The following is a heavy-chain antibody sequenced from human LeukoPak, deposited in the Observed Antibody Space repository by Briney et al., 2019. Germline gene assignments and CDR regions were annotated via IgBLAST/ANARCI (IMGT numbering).Heavy chain of an antibody. CDR3: ARHKRGYYSPFDI. V-gene: IGHV3-48*03. J-gene: IGHJ3*02. D-gene: IGHD3-10*01. Sequence: GGSLRLSCAASGFTFSSYDMHWVRQAPGKGLEWVSYISSSGSTIYYADSVKGRFTISRDNAKNSLFLQMNSLRAEDTAIYYCARHKRGYYSPFDIWGQGTMVTVSS. CDR2: ISSSGSTI. CDR1: GFTFSSYD.